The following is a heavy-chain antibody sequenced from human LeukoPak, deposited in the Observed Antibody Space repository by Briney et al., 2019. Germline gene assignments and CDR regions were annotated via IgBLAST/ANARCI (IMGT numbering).Heavy chain of an antibody. J-gene: IGHJ3*02. CDR3: ARPRNLYYDSSGLSAFDI. V-gene: IGHV4-39*01. CDR2: IYYSGST. D-gene: IGHD3-22*01. CDR1: GGSISSSSYY. Sequence: NPSETLSLTCTVSGGSISSSSYYWGWIRQPPGKGLEWIGSIYYSGSTHYNPSLKSRVTISVDTSKNQFSLKLSSVTAADTAVYYCARPRNLYYDSSGLSAFDIWGQGTMVTVSS.